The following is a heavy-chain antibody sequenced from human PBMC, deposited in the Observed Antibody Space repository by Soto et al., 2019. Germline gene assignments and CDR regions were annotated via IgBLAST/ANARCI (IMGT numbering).Heavy chain of an antibody. V-gene: IGHV3-33*01. D-gene: IGHD6-13*01. J-gene: IGHJ4*02. CDR1: GFTFSSYG. CDR3: ARMGGDSSSWYWLDY. Sequence: GGPLRLSCAASGFTFSSYGMHWVRQAPGKGLEWVAVIWYDGSNKYYADSVKGRFTISRDNSKNTLYLQMNSLRAEDTAVYYCARMGGDSSSWYWLDYWGQGTLVTVSS. CDR2: IWYDGSNK.